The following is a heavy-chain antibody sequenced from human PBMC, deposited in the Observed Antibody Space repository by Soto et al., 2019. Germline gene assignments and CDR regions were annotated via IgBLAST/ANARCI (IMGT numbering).Heavy chain of an antibody. CDR3: TRDGDYYASGTYGFFDY. Sequence: QPGGSLRLSCTTSGFTFGDYAMSWVRQAPGKGLQWIGFIRSKSYGGTTEYTASLKGRFTISRDDSKSIAYLQLNSLKTDDTAVYYCTRDGDYYASGTYGFFDYWRQGALVTVSS. CDR2: IRSKSYGGTT. V-gene: IGHV3-49*04. CDR1: GFTFGDYA. J-gene: IGHJ4*02. D-gene: IGHD3-10*01.